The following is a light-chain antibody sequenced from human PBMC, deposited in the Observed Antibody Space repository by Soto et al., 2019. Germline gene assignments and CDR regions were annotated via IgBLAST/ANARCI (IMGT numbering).Light chain of an antibody. CDR1: QSVSSN. CDR2: GAS. V-gene: IGKV3-15*01. J-gene: IGKJ4*01. CDR3: QQYNNWPPELT. Sequence: EIVMTQSPATLSVSPGERATLSCRASQSVSSNLAWSQQKPGQAPRLLIYGASTRATGIPARFSGSGSGTEFTLTISSLQSEDFAVYYCQQYNNWPPELTFGGGTKVEIK.